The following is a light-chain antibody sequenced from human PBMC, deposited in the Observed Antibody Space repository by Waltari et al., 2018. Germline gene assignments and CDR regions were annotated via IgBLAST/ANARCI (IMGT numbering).Light chain of an antibody. CDR2: DVS. V-gene: IGLV2-14*01. Sequence: QSALTQPASVSGSPGQSITISCPGTSSDVGFYNYVPWYQQHPGKAPKLMIYDVSERPSGVSNRFSGSKSGNTASLTISGLQAEDEADYYCNSYAGSSSWVFGGGTKLTVL. CDR1: SSDVGFYNY. CDR3: NSYAGSSSWV. J-gene: IGLJ3*02.